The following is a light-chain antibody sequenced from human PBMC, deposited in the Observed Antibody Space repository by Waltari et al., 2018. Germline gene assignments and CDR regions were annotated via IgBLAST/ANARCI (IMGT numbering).Light chain of an antibody. V-gene: IGLV2-23*02. Sequence: QSALPQPASVSGSPGQSITISCTGTGRDVGTYTLVSWYQQHPGKAPKLMIYEVNRRPSGVSNRFSGSKSGDTASLTISGLQAEDEADYYCCSSAGSGTFVIFGGGTKLTVL. CDR1: GRDVGTYTL. CDR2: EVN. CDR3: CSSAGSGTFVI. J-gene: IGLJ2*01.